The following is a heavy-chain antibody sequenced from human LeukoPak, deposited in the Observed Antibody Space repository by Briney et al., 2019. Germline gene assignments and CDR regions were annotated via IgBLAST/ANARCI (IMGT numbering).Heavy chain of an antibody. Sequence: ASVKVSCKASGYTFTGYYMHWVRQAPGQGLEWMGWINHNSGGTNYAQKFQGRVTMTRDTSINAAYMEMSRLRSDDTAVYYCAREPEAIRTPYYFDYWGQGTLVTVSS. CDR1: GYTFTGYY. D-gene: IGHD1-14*01. CDR3: AREPEAIRTPYYFDY. CDR2: INHNSGGT. V-gene: IGHV1-2*02. J-gene: IGHJ4*02.